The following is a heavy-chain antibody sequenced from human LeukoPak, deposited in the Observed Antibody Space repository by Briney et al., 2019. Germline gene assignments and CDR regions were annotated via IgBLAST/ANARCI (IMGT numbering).Heavy chain of an antibody. D-gene: IGHD4-17*01. CDR3: ARADYGDYVMPYYYYGMDV. CDR2: IIPILGIA. V-gene: IGHV1-69*02. J-gene: IGHJ6*02. CDR1: GGTFSSYT. Sequence: ASVKVSCKASGGTFSSYTISWVRQALGQGLEWMGRIIPILGIANYAQKFQGRVTITADKSTSTAYMELSSLRSEDTAVYYCARADYGDYVMPYYYYGMDVWGQGTTVTVSS.